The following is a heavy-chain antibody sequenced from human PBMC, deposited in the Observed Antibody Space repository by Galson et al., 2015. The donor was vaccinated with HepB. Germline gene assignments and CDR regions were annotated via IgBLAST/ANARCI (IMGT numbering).Heavy chain of an antibody. D-gene: IGHD3-10*01. CDR3: ARDYPPTSKNYYGSGSDYYAMDV. Sequence: SVKVSCKASGGPFSTYTISWVRQAPGQGPEWMGWINTKTGNPTYAQGFTERYVFSLDTPASTAYLQISGLRADDTAIYYCARDYPPTSKNYYGSGSDYYAMDVWGQWTTVTVSS. CDR1: GGPFSTYT. CDR2: INTKTGNP. V-gene: IGHV7-4-1*02. J-gene: IGHJ6*02.